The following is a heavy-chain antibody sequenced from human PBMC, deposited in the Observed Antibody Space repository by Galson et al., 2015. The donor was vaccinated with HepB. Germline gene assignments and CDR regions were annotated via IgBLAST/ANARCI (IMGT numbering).Heavy chain of an antibody. D-gene: IGHD6-13*01. V-gene: IGHV7-4-1*02. CDR2: INTNTGNP. CDR3: ARELPRAADSSSWYFDY. CDR1: GYTFTSYA. Sequence: SVKVSCKASGYTFTSYAMNWVRQAPGQGLEWMGWINTNTGNPTYAQGFTGRFVFSLDTSVSTAYLQISSLKAEDTAVYYCARELPRAADSSSWYFDYWGQGTLVTVSS. J-gene: IGHJ4*02.